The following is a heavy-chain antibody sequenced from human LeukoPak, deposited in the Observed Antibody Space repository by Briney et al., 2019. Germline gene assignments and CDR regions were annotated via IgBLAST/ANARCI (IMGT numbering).Heavy chain of an antibody. J-gene: IGHJ4*02. V-gene: IGHV4-39*07. D-gene: IGHD6-13*01. Sequence: SETLSLTCTVSGGSISSSSYYWGWIRQPPVKGLEWIGSIYYSGSTYYNPSPKSRVTISVDTSKNQFSLKLSSVTAADTAVYYCASIAAAKGYFDYWGQGTLVTVSS. CDR2: IYYSGST. CDR3: ASIAAAKGYFDY. CDR1: GGSISSSSYY.